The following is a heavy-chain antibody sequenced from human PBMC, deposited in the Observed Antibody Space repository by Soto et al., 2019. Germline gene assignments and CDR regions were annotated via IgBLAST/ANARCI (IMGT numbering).Heavy chain of an antibody. CDR1: GGSFSGYY. V-gene: IGHV4-34*01. Sequence: SETLSLTCAVYGGSFSGYYWSWIRQPPGKGLEWIGEINHSGSTNYNPSLKSRVTISVDTSKNQFSLKLSSVTAADTAVYYCARGGGSSSVRSVDYWGQGTLVTVSS. CDR2: INHSGST. D-gene: IGHD6-6*01. J-gene: IGHJ4*02. CDR3: ARGGGSSSVRSVDY.